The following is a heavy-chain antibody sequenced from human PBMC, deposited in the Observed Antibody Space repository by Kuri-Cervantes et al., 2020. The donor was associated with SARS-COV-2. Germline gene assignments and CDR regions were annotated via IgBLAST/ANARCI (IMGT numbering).Heavy chain of an antibody. J-gene: IGHJ4*02. Sequence: ASVKVSCKASGYTFTGYYMHWVRQAPGQGLEWMGWVNPNSGGTNYAQKLQGRVTMTTDTSTSTAYMELRSLRSDDTAVYYCARVLMLGPIADYWGQGTLVTVSS. D-gene: IGHD2-8*01. CDR3: ARVLMLGPIADY. CDR1: GYTFTGYY. V-gene: IGHV1-2*02. CDR2: VNPNSGGT.